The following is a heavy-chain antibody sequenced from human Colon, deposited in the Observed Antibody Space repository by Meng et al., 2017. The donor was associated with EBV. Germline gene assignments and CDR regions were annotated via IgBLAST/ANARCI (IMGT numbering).Heavy chain of an antibody. V-gene: IGHV4-31*01. CDR1: GGSISSGNHY. D-gene: IGHD4-17*01. CDR3: ASLYGDSSVWYLDL. J-gene: IGHJ2*01. Sequence: QGQPQDSGPGLVNPSQTLSLTCTVSGGSISSGNHYWSWIRQHPGKGLEYIGYIYYSGSTYYNPSLKSLVIISVDTSKNQFSLRLNSVTAADTAVYYCASLYGDSSVWYLDLWGRGTLVTVSS. CDR2: IYYSGST.